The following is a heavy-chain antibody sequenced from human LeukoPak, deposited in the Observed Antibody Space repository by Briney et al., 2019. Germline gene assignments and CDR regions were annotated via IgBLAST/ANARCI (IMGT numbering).Heavy chain of an antibody. D-gene: IGHD1-26*01. Sequence: PGGSLRLSCAASGFTFSSYGMSWVRQAPGKGLDWVSSISGSGGTTYYADSVKGRFTISRDNSRNTLYLQMNSLRAEDTAVYYCARDRVVGTSGFAFDIWGQGTMVTVSS. CDR1: GFTFSSYG. J-gene: IGHJ3*02. CDR3: ARDRVVGTSGFAFDI. CDR2: ISGSGGTT. V-gene: IGHV3-23*01.